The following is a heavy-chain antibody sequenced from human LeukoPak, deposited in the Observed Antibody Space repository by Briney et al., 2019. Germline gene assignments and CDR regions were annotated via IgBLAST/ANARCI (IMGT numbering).Heavy chain of an antibody. J-gene: IGHJ4*02. CDR3: VRSRAASLGYFDS. D-gene: IGHD7-27*01. Sequence: GGSLRLSCAVSGFIFNDYALHWVRQVPGKGLEWHSFSGWTGIGTDYGDSVKGRLTISRDDSKNSLYLQMHSLRSEDSALYYCVRSRAASLGYFDSWGQGTLVTVSS. V-gene: IGHV3-43D*03. CDR2: SGWTGIGT. CDR1: GFIFNDYA.